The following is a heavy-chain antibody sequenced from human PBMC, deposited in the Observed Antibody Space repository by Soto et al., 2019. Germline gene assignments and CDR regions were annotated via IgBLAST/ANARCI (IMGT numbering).Heavy chain of an antibody. CDR2: IIPVLNIT. J-gene: IGHJ6*03. CDR3: ERGVWVTAGEINYYSYYLDV. V-gene: IGHV1-69*02. D-gene: IGHD3-10*01. Sequence: QVQLVQSGAEVQKPGSSLRVSCEASGGTLSSYTFNWVRQAPGQGLEWMGRIIPVLNITNYGQNFKGRVTINADKSTSTVYMELSSVRSDDSAIYYCERGVWVTAGEINYYSYYLDVWGKGSAVTVSS. CDR1: GGTLSSYT.